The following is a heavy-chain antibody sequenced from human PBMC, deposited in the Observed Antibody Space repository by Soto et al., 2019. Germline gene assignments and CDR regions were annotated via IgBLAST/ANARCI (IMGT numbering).Heavy chain of an antibody. CDR1: GYTFTSYA. V-gene: IGHV1-3*01. J-gene: IGHJ4*02. Sequence: GASVKVSCKASGYTFTSYATHWVRQAPGQRLEWMGWINAGNGNTKYSQKFQGRVTITRDTSASTAYMELSSLRSEDTAVYYCARLRYFDGTFDYWGQGTLVTVSS. D-gene: IGHD3-9*01. CDR2: INAGNGNT. CDR3: ARLRYFDGTFDY.